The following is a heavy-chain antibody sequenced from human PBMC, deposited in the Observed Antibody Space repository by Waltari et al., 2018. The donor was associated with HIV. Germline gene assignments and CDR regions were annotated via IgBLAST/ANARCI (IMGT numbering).Heavy chain of an antibody. J-gene: IGHJ2*01. D-gene: IGHD3-16*01. CDR2: TIHSGGT. Sequence: QVQLQASGPGLVKPSDTLSLTCTVSGYSFNTDSYWGWVRPPPGKGSDWIGSTIHSGGTLHNASIRSRTTIALDRSDNQVSLKLNTTTAADTAVYLFAKSGARGGVVPALCDLWGRGTRGTVSS. CDR1: GYSFNTDSY. CDR3: AKSGARGGVVPALCDL. V-gene: IGHV4-38-2*02.